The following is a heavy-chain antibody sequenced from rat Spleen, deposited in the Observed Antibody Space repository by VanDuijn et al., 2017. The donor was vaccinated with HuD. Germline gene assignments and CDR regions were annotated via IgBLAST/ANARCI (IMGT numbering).Heavy chain of an antibody. CDR3: ARRYYGYTYCDY. Sequence: EVQLVESGGGLVQPGRSLKLSCAASGFTFSGYNMAWVRQAPKKGLEWVATISYDGSSTYYRDSVKGRFTISRDNAKSTLYLQMDSLRSEDTATYYCARRYYGYTYCDYWGQGVMVTVSS. J-gene: IGHJ2*01. CDR1: GFTFSGYN. CDR2: ISYDGSST. V-gene: IGHV5-7*01. D-gene: IGHD1-9*01.